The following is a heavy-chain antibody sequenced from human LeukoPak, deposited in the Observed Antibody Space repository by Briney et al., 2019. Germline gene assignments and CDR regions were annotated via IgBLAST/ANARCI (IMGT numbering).Heavy chain of an antibody. CDR2: ISAYNGNT. J-gene: IGHJ4*02. CDR1: GYTFTSYG. Sequence: SVKVSCKASGYTFTSYGISWVRQAPGQGLEWMGWISAYNGNTNYAQKLQGRVTMTTDTSTSTAYMELRSLRSDDTAVYYCARGKSEVLRFLEWLLPYDYWGQGTLVTVSS. D-gene: IGHD3-3*01. CDR3: ARGKSEVLRFLEWLLPYDY. V-gene: IGHV1-18*01.